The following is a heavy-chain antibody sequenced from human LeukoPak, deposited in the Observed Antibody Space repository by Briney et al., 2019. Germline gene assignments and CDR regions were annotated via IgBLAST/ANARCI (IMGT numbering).Heavy chain of an antibody. CDR1: GFTFSAYA. CDR3: AKEDVLLWLGELLSGYYYYGMDV. J-gene: IGHJ6*02. CDR2: IRGGGTNE. Sequence: GGSLRLSCTASGFTFSAYAMMWVCQAPGKGPEWVSAIRGGGTNEFYADSVKGRFRISRDNSKDTLFLQMNSLRAEDTAVYYCAKEDVLLWLGELLSGYYYYGMDVWGQGTTVTVSS. V-gene: IGHV3-23*01. D-gene: IGHD3-10*01.